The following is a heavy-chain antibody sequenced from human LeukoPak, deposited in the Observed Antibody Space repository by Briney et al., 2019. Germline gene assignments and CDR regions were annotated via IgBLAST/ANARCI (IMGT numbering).Heavy chain of an antibody. CDR1: GYTFTDYY. V-gene: IGHV1-2*02. CDR2: INPNSDDT. CDR3: ARGDYYGSPKVVAA. J-gene: IGHJ5*02. Sequence: ASVKVSCKASGYTFTDYYINWVRQAPGHGLEWIGWINPNSDDTNYAQKVQDRVTMTRDTSISTAYIELNLLRSDDTAVFYCARGDYYGSPKVVAAWGQGTLVTVSS. D-gene: IGHD3-10*01.